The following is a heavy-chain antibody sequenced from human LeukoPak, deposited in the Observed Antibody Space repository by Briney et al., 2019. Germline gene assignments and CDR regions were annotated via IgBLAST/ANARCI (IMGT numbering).Heavy chain of an antibody. V-gene: IGHV1-46*01. CDR3: ARMWNIYYYMDV. J-gene: IGHJ6*03. CDR1: GYTFTSYY. Sequence: ASVKVSCKASGYTFTSYYMHWVRQAPGQGLEWMGIINPSGGSTSCAQKFQGRVTMTRDTSTSTVYMELSSLRSEDTAVYYCARMWNIYYYMDVWGKGTTVTVSS. CDR2: INPSGGST. D-gene: IGHD1/OR15-1a*01.